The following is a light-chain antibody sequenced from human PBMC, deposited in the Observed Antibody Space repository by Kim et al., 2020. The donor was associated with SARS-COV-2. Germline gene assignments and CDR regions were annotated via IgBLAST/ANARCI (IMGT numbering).Light chain of an antibody. J-gene: IGLJ2*01. CDR2: RNN. CDR3: AAWDSSLSDLA. V-gene: IGLV10-54*04. CDR1: SNNVGNEG. Sequence: QAGLSQPPSVSKGLRQTATLTCTGNSNNVGNEGAGWLQQHQGHPPKLLSYRNNNRPSGISERFSASRLGNIASLTITGLQPEDEADYYCAAWDSSLSDLAVGGGTQLTVL.